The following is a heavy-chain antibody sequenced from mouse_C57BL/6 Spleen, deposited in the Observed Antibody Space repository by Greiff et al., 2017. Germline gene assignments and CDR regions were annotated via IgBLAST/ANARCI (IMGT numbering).Heavy chain of an antibody. CDR2: IDPSDSYT. J-gene: IGHJ4*01. V-gene: IGHV1-69*01. CDR3: ARSGSNYPYAMDY. Sequence: VQLKQPGAELVMPGASVKLSCKASGYTFTSYWMHWVKQRPGQGLEWIGEIDPSDSYTNYNQKFKGKSTLTVDKSSSTADMQLSSLTSEDSAVYYCARSGSNYPYAMDYWGQGTSVTVSS. D-gene: IGHD2-5*01. CDR1: GYTFTSYW.